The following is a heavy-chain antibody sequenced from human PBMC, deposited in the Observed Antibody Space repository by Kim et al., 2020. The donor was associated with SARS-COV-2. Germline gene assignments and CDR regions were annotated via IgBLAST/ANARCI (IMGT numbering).Heavy chain of an antibody. V-gene: IGHV3-11*05. D-gene: IGHD6-13*01. Sequence: GGSLRLSCAASGFTFSDYYMSWIRQAPGKGLEWVSYISSSSSYTNYADSVKGRFTISRDNAKNSLYLQMNSLRAEDTAVYYCARADRRYSSSRFDYWGQGTLVTVSS. CDR3: ARADRRYSSSRFDY. J-gene: IGHJ4*02. CDR1: GFTFSDYY. CDR2: ISSSSSYT.